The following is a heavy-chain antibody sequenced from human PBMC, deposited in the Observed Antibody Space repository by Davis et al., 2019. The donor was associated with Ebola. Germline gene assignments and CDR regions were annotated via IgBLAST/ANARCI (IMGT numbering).Heavy chain of an antibody. CDR2: IYYSGST. D-gene: IGHD1-1*01. CDR1: GGSISSYY. CDR3: ARAQFPTTSDH. V-gene: IGHV4-39*01. J-gene: IGHJ4*02. Sequence: SETLSLTCTVSGGSISSYYWSWIRQPPGKGLEWIGSIYYSGSTYYNPSLKSRVTISVDTSKNQFSLKLSSVTAADTAVYYCARAQFPTTSDHWGQGTLVTVSS.